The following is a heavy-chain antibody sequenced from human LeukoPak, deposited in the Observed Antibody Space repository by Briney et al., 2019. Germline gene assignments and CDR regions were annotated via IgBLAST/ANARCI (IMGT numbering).Heavy chain of an antibody. V-gene: IGHV4-39*07. CDR3: ARDGDSSSLDY. D-gene: IGHD6-13*01. Sequence: PSETLSLTCTVSGGSISSSSYYWGWIRQPPGKGLEWIGSIYYSGSTYYNPSLKSRVTISVDTSKNQFSLKLSSVTAADTAVYYCARDGDSSSLDYWGQGTLVTVSS. CDR1: GGSISSSSYY. J-gene: IGHJ4*02. CDR2: IYYSGST.